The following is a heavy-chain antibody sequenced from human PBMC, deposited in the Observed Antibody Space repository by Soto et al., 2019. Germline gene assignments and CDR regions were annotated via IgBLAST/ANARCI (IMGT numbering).Heavy chain of an antibody. J-gene: IGHJ4*02. D-gene: IGHD3-10*01. CDR2: INPILSMS. V-gene: IGHV1-69*02. Sequence: QVQLVQSGAEVKKPGSSVRVSCKASGDTFTFYSINWVRQAPGLGLEWMGRINPILSMSNYAQRFQGRVTMTADKSTSTAYMEPSSLRSEATAMYYCATSSGSGYRAFDYWGQGALVTVSS. CDR3: ATSSGSGYRAFDY. CDR1: GDTFTFYS.